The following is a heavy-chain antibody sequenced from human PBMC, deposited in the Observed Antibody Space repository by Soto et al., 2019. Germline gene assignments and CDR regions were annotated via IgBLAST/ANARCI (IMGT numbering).Heavy chain of an antibody. CDR3: ARVPYHDYGDSYYSYALDA. CDR2: IYYIGGP. J-gene: IGHJ6*02. D-gene: IGHD4-17*01. CDR1: GDSVSNGDYS. Sequence: PSETLSLTCSVSGDSVSNGDYSWSWIRQPPGKGLEWIGYIYYIGGPYYNPSLQSRVTISMDTSKNQVSLNLTSVTAADTAVYFCARVPYHDYGDSYYSYALDAWGPGLTVTVSS. V-gene: IGHV4-30-4*01.